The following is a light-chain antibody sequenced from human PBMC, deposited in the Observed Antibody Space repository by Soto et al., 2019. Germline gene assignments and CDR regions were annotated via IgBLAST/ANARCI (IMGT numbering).Light chain of an antibody. CDR1: SSGVGGYNY. V-gene: IGLV2-11*01. J-gene: IGLJ1*01. CDR2: DVT. CDR3: CSYAGSYSYV. Sequence: QSVLTQPRSVSGSPGQSITISCTGTSSGVGGYNYVSWYQQHPGKAPKLMIYDVTKRPSGVPDRFSGSKSGNTASLTISGLQAEDEADYCCCSYAGSYSYVFGTGTKVTVL.